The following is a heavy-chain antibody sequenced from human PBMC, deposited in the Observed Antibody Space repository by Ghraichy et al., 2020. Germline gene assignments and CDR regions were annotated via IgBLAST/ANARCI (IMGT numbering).Heavy chain of an antibody. CDR3: AKGRGDFWSGYHFDY. V-gene: IGHV3-9*01. J-gene: IGHJ4*02. D-gene: IGHD3-3*01. Sequence: GGSLRLSCAAFGFTFDDYAMHWVRQAPGKGLEWVSGISWNSGSIGYADSVKGRFTISRDNTKNSLYLQMNSLRAEDTALYYCAKGRGDFWSGYHFDYWGQGTLVTVSS. CDR1: GFTFDDYA. CDR2: ISWNSGSI.